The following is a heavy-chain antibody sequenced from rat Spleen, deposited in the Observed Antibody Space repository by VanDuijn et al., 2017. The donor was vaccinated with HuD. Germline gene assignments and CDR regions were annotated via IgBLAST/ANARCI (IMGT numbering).Heavy chain of an antibody. CDR2: ISYGDSSGHSST. CDR1: GFTFSDYA. CDR3: ARRHYGYTDYFDY. D-gene: IGHD1-9*01. V-gene: IGHV5-7*01. J-gene: IGHJ2*01. Sequence: EVQLVESGGGLVQPGGSLKLSCAASGFTFSDYAMAWVRQAPKKGLEWVTTISYGDSSGHSSTYYRDSVKGRFTISRDNAKSTLSLQMDSLRSEDTATYYCARRHYGYTDYFDYWGQGVMVTVSS.